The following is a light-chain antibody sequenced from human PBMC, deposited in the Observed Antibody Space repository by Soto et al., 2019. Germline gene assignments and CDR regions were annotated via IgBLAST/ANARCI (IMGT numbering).Light chain of an antibody. CDR2: GAS. CDR1: QSVSIN. Sequence: EIVMTQSPDTLSVSLGERAALSCRASQSVSINLAWYQQKPGQAPRLLIYGASTRATGIPARFSGSGSGTEFTLTISSLQSEDFAIYYCKQYDKWPLTFGGGTKVAIK. CDR3: KQYDKWPLT. J-gene: IGKJ4*01. V-gene: IGKV3-15*01.